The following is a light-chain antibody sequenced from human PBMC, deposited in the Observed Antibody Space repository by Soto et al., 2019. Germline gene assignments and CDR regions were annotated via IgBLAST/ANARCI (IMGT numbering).Light chain of an antibody. CDR3: QQYSNSPYT. CDR2: GAS. V-gene: IGKV3-20*01. Sequence: EIVLTQSPGTLSLSPGERATLSCRASQSVTSSYLAWYQQKPGQAPRLLIYGASTRATGLPDRFSGSGSGTAFTLTISRLEPEDFAVYYCQQYSNSPYTFGQGTKLEIK. J-gene: IGKJ2*01. CDR1: QSVTSSY.